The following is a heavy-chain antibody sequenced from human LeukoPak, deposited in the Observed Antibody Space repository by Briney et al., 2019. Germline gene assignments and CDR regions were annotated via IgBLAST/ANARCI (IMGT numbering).Heavy chain of an antibody. V-gene: IGHV4-34*01. J-gene: IGHJ6*03. CDR3: ASLRGGRPDHYYYYMVV. Sequence: KPSETLSLTCAVYGGSFSGYYWSWIRQPPGKGLEWIGEINHSGSTNYNPSLKSRVTISVDTSKNQFSLKLSSVTAADTAVYYCASLRGGRPDHYYYYMVVWGKGTTVTISS. D-gene: IGHD4-23*01. CDR2: INHSGST. CDR1: GGSFSGYY.